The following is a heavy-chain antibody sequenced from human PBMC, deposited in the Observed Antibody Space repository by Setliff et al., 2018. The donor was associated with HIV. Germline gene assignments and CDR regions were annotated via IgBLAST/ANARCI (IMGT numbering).Heavy chain of an antibody. V-gene: IGHV4-31*03. CDR2: ISYSGST. Sequence: PSETLSLTCSVSGGSISSGDYYWTWIRQHPGKGLEWIGYISYSGSTYYNPSLKSRVIISVDTSKNQFSLKLSSVTAADTAVYYCARGGGSRAATSSYYYMDVWGKGTTVTVSS. CDR1: GGSISSGDYY. J-gene: IGHJ6*03. CDR3: ARGGGSRAATSSYYYMDV. D-gene: IGHD2-15*01.